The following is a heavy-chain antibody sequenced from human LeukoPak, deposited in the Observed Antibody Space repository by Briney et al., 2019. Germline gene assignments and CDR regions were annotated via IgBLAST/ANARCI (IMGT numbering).Heavy chain of an antibody. CDR1: GFTLSSNG. CDR2: VSYDGSNK. CDR3: TRTFLSGDGYKVGYFDY. V-gene: IGHV3-30*03. D-gene: IGHD5-24*01. Sequence: GGSLRLSCAASGFTLSSNGMHWVRQAPGKGLEWVAVVSYDGSNKYYADSVKGRFTVSRDNSKNTLYLQMNSLTAEDTAMYYCTRTFLSGDGYKVGYFDYWGQGTLVTVSS. J-gene: IGHJ4*02.